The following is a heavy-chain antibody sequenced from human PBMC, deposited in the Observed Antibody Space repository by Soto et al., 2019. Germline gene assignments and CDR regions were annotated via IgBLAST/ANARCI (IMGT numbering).Heavy chain of an antibody. J-gene: IGHJ6*02. CDR1: GFTFSSYS. CDR2: ISSSSSYI. CDR3: ARDYSSSWSKVNYYYYGMDV. Sequence: GGSLRLSCAASGFTFSSYSMNWGRQAPGKGLEWVSSISSSSSYIYYADSVKGRFTISRDNAKNSLYLQMNSQRAEDTAVYYCARDYSSSWSKVNYYYYGMDVWGQGTTVTVSS. D-gene: IGHD6-13*01. V-gene: IGHV3-21*01.